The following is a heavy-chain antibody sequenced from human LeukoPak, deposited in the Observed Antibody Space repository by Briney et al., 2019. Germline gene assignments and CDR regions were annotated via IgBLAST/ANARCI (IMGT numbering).Heavy chain of an antibody. D-gene: IGHD1-26*01. CDR2: IIPILGIA. Sequence: SVKVSCKASGYTFTNYGISWLRQAPGQGLEWMGRIIPILGIANYAQKFQGRVTITADKSTSTAYMELSSLRSEDTAVYYCARIKSGSYYEDAFDIWGQGTMVTVSS. J-gene: IGHJ3*02. CDR1: GYTFTNYG. CDR3: ARIKSGSYYEDAFDI. V-gene: IGHV1-69*04.